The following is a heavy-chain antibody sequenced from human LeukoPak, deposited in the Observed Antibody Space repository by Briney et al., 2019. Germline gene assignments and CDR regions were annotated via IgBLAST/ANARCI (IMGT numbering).Heavy chain of an antibody. CDR2: ISYDGGNK. CDR3: AKGGLSYASDI. D-gene: IGHD3-16*02. CDR1: GFTFSSYG. V-gene: IGHV3-30*18. J-gene: IGHJ3*02. Sequence: GGSLRLSCAASGFTFSSYGMHWVRQAPGKGLEWVAVISYDGGNKYYADSVKGRFTISRDNSKNTLYLQMNSLRAEDTAVYYCAKGGLSYASDIWGQGTMVTVSS.